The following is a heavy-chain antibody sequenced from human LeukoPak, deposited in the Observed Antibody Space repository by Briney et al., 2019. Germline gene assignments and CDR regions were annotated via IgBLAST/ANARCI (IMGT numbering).Heavy chain of an antibody. J-gene: IGHJ4*02. Sequence: GGSLRLSCVASGFDVNDNFMLWIRQTPGQGLEWISIIYASGGAFHSESVKGRFSAFRDTSKNTLFLQMNNLRAADTAMYYCVRRHDYWGQGTLVTVSS. V-gene: IGHV3-53*01. CDR2: IYASGGA. CDR1: GFDVNDNF. CDR3: VRRHDY.